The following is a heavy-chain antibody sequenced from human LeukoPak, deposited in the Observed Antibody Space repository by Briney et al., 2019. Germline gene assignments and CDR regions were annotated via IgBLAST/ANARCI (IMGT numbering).Heavy chain of an antibody. D-gene: IGHD3-10*01. CDR3: ARHPRSGWDYYYGMDV. CDR1: GGSISSYY. J-gene: IGHJ6*02. V-gene: IGHV4-4*07. CDR2: IYTSGST. Sequence: SETLSLTCTVSGGSISSYYWSWIRQPAGKGLEWIGRIYTSGSTNYNPSLKSRVTISVDTSKNQFSLKLSSVTAADTAVYYCARHPRSGWDYYYGMDVWGQGTTVTVSS.